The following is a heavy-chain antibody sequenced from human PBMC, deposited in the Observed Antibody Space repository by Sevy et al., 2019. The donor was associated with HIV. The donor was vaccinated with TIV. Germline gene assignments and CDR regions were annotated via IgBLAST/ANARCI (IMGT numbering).Heavy chain of an antibody. Sequence: SETLSLTCTVSGGSISSSSYYWGWIRQPPGKGLEWIVGIYSSGSTYYNPSLKSRVTISVDTSKNQFSLKLSSGTAADTVVYYCARDDSSGYYAFDIWGQGTMVTVSS. D-gene: IGHD3-22*01. CDR1: GGSISSSSYY. CDR3: ARDDSSGYYAFDI. J-gene: IGHJ3*02. CDR2: IYSSGST. V-gene: IGHV4-39*01.